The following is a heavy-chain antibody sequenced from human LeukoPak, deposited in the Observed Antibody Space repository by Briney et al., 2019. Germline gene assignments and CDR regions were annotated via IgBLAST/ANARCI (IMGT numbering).Heavy chain of an antibody. CDR3: ATDRKVGTWDPRFDY. Sequence: PGGSLRLSCAASGFTFNNYWMMWVRQAPGKGLEWVANIREDGSEKNYVDSVKGRFTISRDNAKILLYLQMNSLRVEDTAVYYCATDRKVGTWDPRFDYWGQGTLVTVSS. CDR1: GFTFNNYW. D-gene: IGHD4-23*01. CDR2: IREDGSEK. J-gene: IGHJ4*02. V-gene: IGHV3-7*01.